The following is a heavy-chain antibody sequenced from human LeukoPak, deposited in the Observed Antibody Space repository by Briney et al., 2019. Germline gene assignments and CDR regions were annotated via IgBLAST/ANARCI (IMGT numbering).Heavy chain of an antibody. J-gene: IGHJ4*02. D-gene: IGHD4-23*01. V-gene: IGHV3-74*03. CDR1: GFTFSRYW. Sequence: GGSLRLSCAASGFTFSRYWMHWVRQAPGKGLVWVSRINSDGSGTMYADSVKGRFTISRDNAKNSLYLQMNSLRAEDTALYYCARDFGYGSNPPVGYWGQGTLVTVSS. CDR2: INSDGSGT. CDR3: ARDFGYGSNPPVGY.